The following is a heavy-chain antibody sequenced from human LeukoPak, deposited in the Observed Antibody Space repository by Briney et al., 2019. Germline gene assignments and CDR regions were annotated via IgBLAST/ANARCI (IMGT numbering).Heavy chain of an antibody. V-gene: IGHV1-8*01. J-gene: IGHJ6*02. D-gene: IGHD3-16*01. CDR3: ARGGYGYYYYYGMDV. CDR2: MNPNSGNT. Sequence: ASVKVSCTASGYTFTSYDINWVRQATGQGLEWMGWMNPNSGNTGYAQKFQGRVTMTRNTSISTAYMELSSLRSEDTAVYYCARGGYGYYYYYGMDVWGQGTTVTVSS. CDR1: GYTFTSYD.